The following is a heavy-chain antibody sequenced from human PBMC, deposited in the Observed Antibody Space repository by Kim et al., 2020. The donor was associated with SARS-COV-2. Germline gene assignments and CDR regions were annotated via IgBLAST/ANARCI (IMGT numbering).Heavy chain of an antibody. CDR2: IRSKAYGGTT. V-gene: IGHV3-49*03. D-gene: IGHD6-13*01. CDR1: GFTFGDYA. J-gene: IGHJ6*02. CDR3: TRALLAAAGIRLADYYYGMDV. Sequence: GGSLRLSCTASGFTFGDYAMSWFRQAPGKGLEWVGFIRSKAYGGTTEYAASVKGRFTISRDDSKSIPHLQMNSLKTEDTAVYYCTRALLAAAGIRLADYYYGMDVWGQGTTVAVSS.